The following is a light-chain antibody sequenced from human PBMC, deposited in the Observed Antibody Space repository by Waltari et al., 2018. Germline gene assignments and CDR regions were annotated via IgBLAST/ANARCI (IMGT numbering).Light chain of an antibody. CDR2: YKPDSPI. Sequence: QAVLTQPASLSASPGASASLTCTLRSDINLRTYNIYWYHQRPGSPPQVLLNYKPDSPIHLGSGVPSRFSGSKDTSANAFILLISGLQSEDEADYYCMILYNNAVVFGGGTNLTVL. CDR3: MILYNNAVV. V-gene: IGLV5-45*01. CDR1: SDINLRTYN. J-gene: IGLJ3*02.